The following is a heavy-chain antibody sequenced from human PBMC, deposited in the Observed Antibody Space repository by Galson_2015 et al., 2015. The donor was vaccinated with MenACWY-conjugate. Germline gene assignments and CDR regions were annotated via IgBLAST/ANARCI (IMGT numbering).Heavy chain of an antibody. Sequence: SLRLSCAASGFIFNTYGMAWARQAPGKGLEWVSAISGSASGGTTYYAASVKGRFTISKDNSKNTLYLQMNSLRVEDTAVYYCAREDFCSGVTCYFYDYWGQGTLVTVSS. CDR3: AREDFCSGVTCYFYDY. CDR2: ISGSASGGTT. J-gene: IGHJ4*02. V-gene: IGHV3-23*01. CDR1: GFIFNTYG. D-gene: IGHD2-15*01.